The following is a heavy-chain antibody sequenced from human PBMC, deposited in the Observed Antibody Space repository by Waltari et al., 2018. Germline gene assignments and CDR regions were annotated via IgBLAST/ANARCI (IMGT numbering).Heavy chain of an antibody. CDR2: IYYSGST. D-gene: IGHD6-19*01. Sequence: QLQLQESGPGLVKPSETLSLTCTVSGGSISSSSYYWGWIRQPPGKGLEWIGSIYYSGSTYYNPSLKGRVTISVDTSKNQFSLKLSSVTAADTAVYYCARKTMKQWLVESVDYWGQGTLVTVSS. J-gene: IGHJ4*02. CDR1: GGSISSSSYY. V-gene: IGHV4-39*07. CDR3: ARKTMKQWLVESVDY.